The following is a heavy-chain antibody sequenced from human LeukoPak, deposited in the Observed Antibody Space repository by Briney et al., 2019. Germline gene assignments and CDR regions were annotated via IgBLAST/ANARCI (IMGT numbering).Heavy chain of an antibody. V-gene: IGHV3-21*01. J-gene: IGHJ4*02. CDR1: GFTIATKY. Sequence: GGSLRLSCAASGFTIATKYMNWVRQAPGKGLEWVSSISSSSSYIYYADSVKGRFTISRDNAKNSLYLQMNSLRAEDTAVYYCAREGVAVAATDYWGQGTLVTVSS. D-gene: IGHD6-19*01. CDR2: ISSSSSYI. CDR3: AREGVAVAATDY.